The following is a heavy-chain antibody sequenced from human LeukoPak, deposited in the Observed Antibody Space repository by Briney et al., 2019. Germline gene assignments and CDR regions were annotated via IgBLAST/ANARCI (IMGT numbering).Heavy chain of an antibody. CDR2: TYTSGST. J-gene: IGHJ4*02. V-gene: IGHV4-4*07. CDR1: GGSISSYY. D-gene: IGHD5-18*01. Sequence: SETLSLTCTVSGGSISSYYWSWIRQPAGKGLEWIGRTYTSGSTNYNPSLKSRVTMSVDTSKNQFSLKLSSVTAADTAVYCCARDSSFNSYGAYYFDYWGQGTLVTVSS. CDR3: ARDSSFNSYGAYYFDY.